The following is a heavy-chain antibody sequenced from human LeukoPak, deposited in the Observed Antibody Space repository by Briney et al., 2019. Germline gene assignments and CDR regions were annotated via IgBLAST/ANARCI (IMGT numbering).Heavy chain of an antibody. J-gene: IGHJ4*02. CDR3: AGGARSTMVRGVIMPWGLDY. Sequence: ASVKASCKASGYTFTSYYMHWVRQAPGQGLEWMGIINPSGGSTSYAQKFQGRVTMTRDTSTSTVYMELSSLRSEDTAVYYCAGGARSTMVRGVIMPWGLDYWGQGTLVTVSS. CDR2: INPSGGST. D-gene: IGHD3-10*01. V-gene: IGHV1-46*01. CDR1: GYTFTSYY.